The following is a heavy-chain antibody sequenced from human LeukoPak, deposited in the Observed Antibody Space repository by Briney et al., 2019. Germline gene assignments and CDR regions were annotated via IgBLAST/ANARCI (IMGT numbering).Heavy chain of an antibody. V-gene: IGHV3-30*18. CDR3: AKASVTMRSELDY. Sequence: GGSLRLSCAASGFTFSSYGMHWVRQAPGRGLEWVAVISFDGSNKYYADSVKGRFTISRDNSKSTLYLQMNSLRAEDTAVYYCAKASVTMRSELDYWGQGTLVTVSS. D-gene: IGHD3-22*01. CDR2: ISFDGSNK. J-gene: IGHJ4*02. CDR1: GFTFSSYG.